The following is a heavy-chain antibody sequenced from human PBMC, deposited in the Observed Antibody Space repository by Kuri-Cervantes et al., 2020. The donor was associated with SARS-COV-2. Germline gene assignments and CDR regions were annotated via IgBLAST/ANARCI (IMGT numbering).Heavy chain of an antibody. D-gene: IGHD6-13*01. CDR1: GYTFTGYY. Sequence: ASVKVSCKASGYTFTGYYMHWVRQAPGQGLEWMGWINANSGGTNYAQKFQGRVTMTRDTSISTAYMELSRLRSADTAVYYCTRDQSRSWYANFAEYYWGQGTLVTVSS. CDR2: INANSGGT. CDR3: TRDQSRSWYANFAEYY. V-gene: IGHV1-2*02. J-gene: IGHJ4*02.